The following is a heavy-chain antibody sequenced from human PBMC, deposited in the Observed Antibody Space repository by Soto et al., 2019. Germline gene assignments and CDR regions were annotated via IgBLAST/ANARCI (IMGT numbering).Heavy chain of an antibody. D-gene: IGHD6-13*01. J-gene: IGHJ6*02. CDR1: GVSISSYY. V-gene: IGHV4-59*01. CDR3: VRDWFSSSSNCMDV. Sequence: ASETLSLTCSVSGVSISSYYWSWIRQPPGKGLEWIGFIYYGGSTSYDPSLKSRVTISLDTSKNQISLQLSSVTAADTAVYYCVRDWFSSSSNCMDVWGQGTTVTVSS. CDR2: IYYGGST.